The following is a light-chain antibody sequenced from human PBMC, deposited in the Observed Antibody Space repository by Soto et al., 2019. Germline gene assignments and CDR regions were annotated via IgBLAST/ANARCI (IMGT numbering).Light chain of an antibody. CDR3: SSYAGTKSRDV. V-gene: IGLV2-8*01. CDR1: SSDVGGYNF. J-gene: IGLJ1*01. Sequence: QSALTQPPSASGSRGQSVTISCTGTSSDVGGYNFVSWYQQHPGKAPKLIPYEVTKRPSGVPDRFSGSKSGNTASLTVSGLQTEDEAHYYCSSYAGTKSRDVFGTGTKLTVL. CDR2: EVT.